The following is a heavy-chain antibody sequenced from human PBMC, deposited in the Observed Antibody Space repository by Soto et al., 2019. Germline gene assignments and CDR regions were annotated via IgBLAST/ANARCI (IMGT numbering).Heavy chain of an antibody. D-gene: IGHD3-10*01. CDR1: GGSISSGGYF. V-gene: IGHV4-31*03. J-gene: IGHJ3*02. Sequence: QVQLQESGPGLVKPSQTLSLTCTVSGGSISSGGYFWSWIRQHPGKGLEWIGDINYSGSTYSNPSRKSRVTISVDTSKNQSSLKLSSVTAADTAVYYCARDILLWFGGLSPRAHDAFDIWGQGTMVTVSS. CDR3: ARDILLWFGGLSPRAHDAFDI. CDR2: INYSGST.